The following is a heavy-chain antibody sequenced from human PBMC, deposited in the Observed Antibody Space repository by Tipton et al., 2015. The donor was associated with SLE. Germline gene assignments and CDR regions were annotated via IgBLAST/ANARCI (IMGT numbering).Heavy chain of an antibody. CDR1: GFTFSSYV. V-gene: IGHV3-64*01. Sequence: SLRLSCAASGFTFSSYVMHWVRQAPGKGLEYVAGIGRNGDRTYYANSLKDRFVISRDNSKNTLYLQMNSLRAEDTAVYYCARENMITFGGVIDYWGQGTLVTVSS. CDR2: IGRNGDRT. D-gene: IGHD3-16*01. CDR3: ARENMITFGGVIDY. J-gene: IGHJ4*02.